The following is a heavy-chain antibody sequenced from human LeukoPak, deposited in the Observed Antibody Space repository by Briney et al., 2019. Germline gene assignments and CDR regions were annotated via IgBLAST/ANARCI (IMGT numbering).Heavy chain of an antibody. V-gene: IGHV4-34*01. CDR2: INPSGIT. J-gene: IGHJ5*02. D-gene: IGHD5-18*01. CDR1: GGYY. CDR3: AKGAGGFSYYNWFDP. Sequence: SETLSLTCAVYGGYYWSWIRQPPGKGLEWIGEINPSGITNYNPSLKSRVTISVDTSKNQFSLKLASVTAADTAIYYCAKGAGGFSYYNWFDPWGQGTLVTVSS.